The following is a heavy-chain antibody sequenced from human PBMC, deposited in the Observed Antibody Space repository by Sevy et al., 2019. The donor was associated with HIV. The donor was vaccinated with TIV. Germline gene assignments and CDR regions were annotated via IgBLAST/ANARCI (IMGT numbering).Heavy chain of an antibody. CDR2: IHYTGSA. CDR1: GGSISSYY. V-gene: IGHV4-59*01. CDR3: TRAPPVRSGDDSLNWFDP. D-gene: IGHD5-12*01. Sequence: SETLSLTFTVSGGSISSYYWSWIRQPPGKGLEYIGYIHYTGSANYNPSLKSRVTISVDTSKNQFSLKLSSVTAADTAVYYCTRAPPVRSGDDSLNWFDPWGQGSLVTVSS. J-gene: IGHJ5*02.